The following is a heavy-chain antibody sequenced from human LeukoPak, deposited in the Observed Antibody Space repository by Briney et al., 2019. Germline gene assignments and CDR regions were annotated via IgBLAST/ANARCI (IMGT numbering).Heavy chain of an antibody. V-gene: IGHV3-7*04. CDR1: GFTFSSYW. J-gene: IGHJ4*02. CDR2: IKQDGSEK. D-gene: IGHD2-2*01. Sequence: GGSLRLSCAVSGFTFSSYWMSWVRQAPGKGLEWVANIKQDGSEKYYLDFVKGRFTISRDNAKNSVNLQMNSLRVEDTAVYYCARASSYQLQGGGCDYWGQGTLVTVSS. CDR3: ARASSYQLQGGGCDY.